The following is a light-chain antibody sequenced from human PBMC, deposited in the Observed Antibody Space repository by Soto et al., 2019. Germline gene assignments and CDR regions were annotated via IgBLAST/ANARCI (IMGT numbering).Light chain of an antibody. CDR2: GTS. CDR3: QQYGSSPLVN. J-gene: IGKJ5*01. Sequence: EIVLTQSPGTLSLSPGERATLSCRASQSVSSSYLAWYQQKPGQAPRLLIYGTSSRATGIPDRFSGSGSGTYFPLTISSLKPEDFAVYYCQQYGSSPLVNFVQRTRLEIK. CDR1: QSVSSSY. V-gene: IGKV3-20*01.